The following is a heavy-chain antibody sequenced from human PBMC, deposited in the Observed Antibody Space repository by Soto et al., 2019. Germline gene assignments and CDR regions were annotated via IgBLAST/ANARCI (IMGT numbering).Heavy chain of an antibody. V-gene: IGHV1-69*13. J-gene: IGHJ6*02. Sequence: SVKVSCKASGGTFSSYAISWVRQAPGQGLEWMGGIIPIFGTANYAQKFQGRVTITADESTSTAYMELSSLRSEDTAVYYCARGSITIFGVADYYYGMDVWGQGTTVTVS. CDR2: IIPIFGTA. CDR1: GGTFSSYA. D-gene: IGHD3-3*01. CDR3: ARGSITIFGVADYYYGMDV.